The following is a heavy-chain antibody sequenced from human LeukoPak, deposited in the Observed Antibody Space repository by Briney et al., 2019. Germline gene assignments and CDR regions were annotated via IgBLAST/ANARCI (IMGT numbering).Heavy chain of an antibody. CDR1: GFTLCSYA. Sequence: QSGGSLRLSCAASGFTLCSYAMTWVRQAPGRGLEWVSSVDGGGGGTYYADSVKGRFTISRDNSKDTLYLQMNGLRAEDTAVYFCAKQSAGSAAWYSLHYDFWGQGTLVTASS. D-gene: IGHD6-13*01. V-gene: IGHV3-23*01. CDR3: AKQSAGSAAWYSLHYDF. J-gene: IGHJ4*02. CDR2: VDGGGGGT.